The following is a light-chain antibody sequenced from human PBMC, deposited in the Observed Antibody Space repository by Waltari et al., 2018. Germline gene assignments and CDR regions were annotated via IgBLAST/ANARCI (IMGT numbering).Light chain of an antibody. CDR3: QQYGSSPYT. CDR2: GAS. CDR1: QSVSSSY. Sequence: IVLPQSPGTLSLSPGERAPLPCRASQSVSSSYLAWYQQKPGQAPRLLIYGASSRATGIPDRFSGSGSGTDFTLTISRLEPEDFAVYYCQQYGSSPYTFGQGTKLEIK. J-gene: IGKJ2*01. V-gene: IGKV3-20*01.